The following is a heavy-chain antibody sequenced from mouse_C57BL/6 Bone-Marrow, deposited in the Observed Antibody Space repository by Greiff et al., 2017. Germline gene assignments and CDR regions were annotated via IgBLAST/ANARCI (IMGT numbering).Heavy chain of an antibody. D-gene: IGHD2-3*01. V-gene: IGHV8-8*01. Sequence: QVTLKVSGPGILQPSQTLSLTCSFSGFSLSTFGMGVGRIRQPSGQGLEWLAHLWWDDDKYYNPALKSRLTISKETSKNQVFLKIANVDTADTATYYCARNYDGYYLDYWGQGTTLTVSS. CDR1: GFSLSTFGMG. CDR2: LWWDDDK. J-gene: IGHJ2*01. CDR3: ARNYDGYYLDY.